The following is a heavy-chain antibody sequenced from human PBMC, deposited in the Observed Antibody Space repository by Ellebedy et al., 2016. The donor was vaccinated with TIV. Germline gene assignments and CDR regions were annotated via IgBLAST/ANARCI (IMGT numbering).Heavy chain of an antibody. Sequence: PGGSLRLFCVVSGFAFSSYDMHWVRQATGKGLEWVSTIGTAGKTYYAGSVKDRFTMSRENAKSSLYLQLNSLRAGDTAVYYCVRGADRRYYSYYMDVWGKGTTVTVSS. CDR3: VRGADRRYYSYYMDV. CDR1: GFAFSSYD. J-gene: IGHJ6*03. CDR2: IGTAGKT. V-gene: IGHV3-13*01.